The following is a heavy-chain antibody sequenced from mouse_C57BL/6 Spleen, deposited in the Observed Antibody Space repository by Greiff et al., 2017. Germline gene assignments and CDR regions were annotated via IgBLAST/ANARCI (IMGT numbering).Heavy chain of an antibody. V-gene: IGHV1-80*01. Sequence: QVQLKQSGAELVKPGASVKISCKASGYAFSSYWMNWVKQRPGKGLEWIGQIYPGDGDTNYNGKFKGKATLTADKSSSTAYMQLSSLTSEDSAVYFCARGKTAQATTFFAYWGQGTLVTVSA. CDR1: GYAFSSYW. CDR2: IYPGDGDT. CDR3: ARGKTAQATTFFAY. D-gene: IGHD3-2*02. J-gene: IGHJ3*01.